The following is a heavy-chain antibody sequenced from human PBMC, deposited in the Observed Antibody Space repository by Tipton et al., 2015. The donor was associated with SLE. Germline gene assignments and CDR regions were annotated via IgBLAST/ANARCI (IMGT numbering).Heavy chain of an antibody. J-gene: IGHJ4*02. V-gene: IGHV3-30-3*01. Sequence: SLRLSCAASGFTFSSAWMSWVRQAPGKGLEWVAVISYDGSNKYYADSVKGRFTISRDNSKNTLYLQMNSLRAEDTAVYYCARDHDILTGPFDYWGQGTLVTVSA. CDR2: ISYDGSNK. CDR3: ARDHDILTGPFDY. D-gene: IGHD3-9*01. CDR1: GFTFSSAW.